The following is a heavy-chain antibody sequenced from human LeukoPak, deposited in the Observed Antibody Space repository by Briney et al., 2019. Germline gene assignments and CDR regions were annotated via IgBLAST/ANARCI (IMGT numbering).Heavy chain of an antibody. D-gene: IGHD6-19*01. CDR2: IYHSGST. CDR1: GGSISSSNW. CDR3: AKGKVVAGTPGQNSWDY. J-gene: IGHJ4*02. V-gene: IGHV4-4*02. Sequence: PSETLSLTCAVSGGSISSSNWWSWVRQPPGKGLEWIGEIYHSGSTNYNPSLKSRVTISVDTSKNQFSLELSSVTAADTAVYYCAKGKVVAGTPGQNSWDYWGQGTLVTVSS.